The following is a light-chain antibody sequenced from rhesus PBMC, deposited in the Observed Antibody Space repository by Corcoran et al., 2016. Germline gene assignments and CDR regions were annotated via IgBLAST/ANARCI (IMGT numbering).Light chain of an antibody. CDR2: AAS. V-gene: IGKV1S12*01. CDR1: QNIYSN. J-gene: IGKJ2*01. Sequence: DIQMTQSPSALSAPVGDRVTISCRASQNIYSNLAWYQQKPGKAPKLLIYAASSLQTGIPSRFSGSVSGPDFTLTLSRLQPEDSAAYYCQPYYDTPSYSFGQGTKVEIK. CDR3: QPYYDTPSYS.